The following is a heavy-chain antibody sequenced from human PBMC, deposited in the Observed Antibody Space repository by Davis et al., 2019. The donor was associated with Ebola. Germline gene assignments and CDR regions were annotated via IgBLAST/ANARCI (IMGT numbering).Heavy chain of an antibody. CDR1: GYTFTSYG. V-gene: IGHV1-18*01. Sequence: AASVKVPCHAYGYTFTSYGISWVRQAPGQGLDWLGWISVYNDNTNYAQNLQGRVTMTTDTSTSTAYMALRGLRSDYTAVYYCARPHGYYYGMDVRGQGTTVTVSS. CDR3: ARPHGYYYGMDV. J-gene: IGHJ6*02. CDR2: ISVYNDNT.